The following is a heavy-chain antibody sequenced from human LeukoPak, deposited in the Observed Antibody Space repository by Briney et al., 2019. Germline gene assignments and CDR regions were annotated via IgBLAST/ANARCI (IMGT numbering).Heavy chain of an antibody. V-gene: IGHV3-48*01. CDR1: GFTFSSYS. Sequence: PGGSLRLSCAASGFTFSSYSMNWVRQAPGKGLEWVSYISSSSSTIYYADSVKGRFTISRDNAKNPLYLQMNSLRAEDTAVYYCARASDILTGPQYYFDYWGQGTLVTVSS. CDR3: ARASDILTGPQYYFDY. D-gene: IGHD3-9*01. CDR2: ISSSSSTI. J-gene: IGHJ4*02.